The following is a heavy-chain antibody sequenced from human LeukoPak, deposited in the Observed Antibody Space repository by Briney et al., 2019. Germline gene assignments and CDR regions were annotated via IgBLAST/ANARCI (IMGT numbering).Heavy chain of an antibody. J-gene: IGHJ3*02. CDR2: ISSSSSYT. D-gene: IGHD2-21*02. CDR3: ARDGGGPYCGGDCYGTFDI. Sequence: PGGSLRLSCEASGFTFSDYYMSWVRQAPGKGLEWASYISSSSSYTKYADSVKGRFTISRDNAKNTLYLQMNSLRAEDTAVYYCARDGGGPYCGGDCYGTFDIWGQGTMVTVSS. V-gene: IGHV3-11*06. CDR1: GFTFSDYY.